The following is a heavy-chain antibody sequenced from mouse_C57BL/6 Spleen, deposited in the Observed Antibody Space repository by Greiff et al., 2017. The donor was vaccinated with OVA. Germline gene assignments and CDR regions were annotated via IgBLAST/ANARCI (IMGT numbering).Heavy chain of an antibody. CDR2: ISSGGDYI. V-gene: IGHV5-9-1*02. CDR1: GFTFSSYA. J-gene: IGHJ2*01. D-gene: IGHD2-3*01. Sequence: EVKLMESGEGLVKPGGSLKLSCAASGFTFSSYAMSWVRQTPEKRLEWVAYISSGGDYIYYAATVKGRFTSSRDNARNTLYLQMSSLKSEDTAMYYCTRDWNDGYDYWGQGTTLTVSS. CDR3: TRDWNDGYDY.